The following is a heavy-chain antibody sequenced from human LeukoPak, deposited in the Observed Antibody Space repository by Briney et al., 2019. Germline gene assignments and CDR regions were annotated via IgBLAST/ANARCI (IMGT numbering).Heavy chain of an antibody. CDR2: IYYSGST. Sequence: SETLSLTCTVSGGSISSYYWSWIRQPPGKGLEWIGYIYYSGSTNYNPSLKSRVSISLDTPKNQFSLKLTSVTAADTAVYYCARGYSGYSSLNWFDPWGQGTLVTVSS. CDR3: ARGYSGYSSLNWFDP. J-gene: IGHJ5*02. CDR1: GGSISSYY. D-gene: IGHD6-19*01. V-gene: IGHV4-59*01.